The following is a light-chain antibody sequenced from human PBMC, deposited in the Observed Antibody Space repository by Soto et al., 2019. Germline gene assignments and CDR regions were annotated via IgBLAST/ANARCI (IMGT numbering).Light chain of an antibody. V-gene: IGKV3-15*01. J-gene: IGKJ2*01. CDR3: QQYNNWPYT. CDR1: QSVSSN. CDR2: GAS. Sequence: EIVMTQSPAPLSASPGERATLSCRASQSVSSNLAWYQQKPGQAPRLLIYGASTRATGIPARFSGSGSGTEFTLTISSLQSEDFAVYYCQQYNNWPYTFGQGTKVDIK.